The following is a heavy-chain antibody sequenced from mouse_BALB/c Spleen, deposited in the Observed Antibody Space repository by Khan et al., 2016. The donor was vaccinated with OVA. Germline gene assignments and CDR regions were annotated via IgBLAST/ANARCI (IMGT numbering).Heavy chain of an antibody. CDR2: MWGDGNT. CDR1: GFSLTSYG. J-gene: IGHJ4*01. D-gene: IGHD2-1*01. Sequence: VQLRESGPGLVAPSQSLSITCTVPGFSLTSYGVSWVRQPPGKGLEWLGVMWGDGNTNYHSALRSRLSISKDNSKSQVFLKLNSRQTNDTATYYCAKQNHGTLYAVDYWGQGTSVTVAS. V-gene: IGHV2-3*01. CDR3: AKQNHGTLYAVDY.